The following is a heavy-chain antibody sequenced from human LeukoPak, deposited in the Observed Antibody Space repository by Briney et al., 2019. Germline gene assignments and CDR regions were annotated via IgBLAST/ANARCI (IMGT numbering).Heavy chain of an antibody. Sequence: GGSLRLSCAASGFTFSNYAMNWVRQAPGKGLEWVSVIRSSGSGGSTYYADSVKGRFTISRDNSKNTLYLQMNSLRAEDTAVYYCAGRYDSSGYPLHWGQGTLVTVSS. CDR1: GFTFSNYA. J-gene: IGHJ4*02. CDR3: AGRYDSSGYPLH. V-gene: IGHV3-23*01. D-gene: IGHD3-22*01. CDR2: IRSSGSGGST.